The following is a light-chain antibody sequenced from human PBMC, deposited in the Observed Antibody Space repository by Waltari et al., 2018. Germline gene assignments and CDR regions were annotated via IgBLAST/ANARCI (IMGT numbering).Light chain of an antibody. J-gene: IGKJ1*01. CDR3: QQRRDWPPGT. V-gene: IGKV3-11*01. Sequence: EIVLTQSPATLSLSQGERATLSCRASQSVSSYLAWYQQKPGQAHTLLIYAASNRATGIPARFRGSGSGTEFTRTISSLEPEDFAVYYCQQRRDWPPGTFGQGTKVEIK. CDR1: QSVSSY. CDR2: AAS.